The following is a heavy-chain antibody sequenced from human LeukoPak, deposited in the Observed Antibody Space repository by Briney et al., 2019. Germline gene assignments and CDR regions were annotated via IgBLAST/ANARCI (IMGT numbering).Heavy chain of an antibody. V-gene: IGHV4-59*01. D-gene: IGHD1-1*01. J-gene: IGHJ4*02. CDR2: IYYSGST. CDR1: GGSISSYY. CDR3: ARSRSRGAVHDY. Sequence: SETLSLTCTVSGGSISSYYWSWIRQPPGKGLEWIGYIYYSGSTNYNPSLKSRVTISVDTSKNQFSLKLSSVTAADTAVYYCARSRSRGAVHDYWGQGTLVTVSS.